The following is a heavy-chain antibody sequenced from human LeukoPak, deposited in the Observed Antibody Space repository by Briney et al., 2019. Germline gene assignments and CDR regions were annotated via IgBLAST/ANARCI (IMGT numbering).Heavy chain of an antibody. V-gene: IGHV3-9*01. D-gene: IGHD6-19*01. Sequence: PGRSLRLSCAASGFTFDDYGMHWARQAPGKGLEWVSGINWNSGSIGYADSVKGRFTISRDNAKNSLYLQMNSLRAEDTALYYCAKDISSGLQCFDYWGQGTLVTVSS. CDR2: INWNSGSI. J-gene: IGHJ4*02. CDR1: GFTFDDYG. CDR3: AKDISSGLQCFDY.